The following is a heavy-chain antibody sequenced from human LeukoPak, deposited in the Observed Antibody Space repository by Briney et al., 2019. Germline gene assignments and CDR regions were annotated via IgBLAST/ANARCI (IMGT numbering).Heavy chain of an antibody. CDR2: IYHSGST. D-gene: IGHD6-13*01. CDR3: ARSGIAAPTQFDY. CDR1: GYSISSGYY. Sequence: SETLSLTCTVSGYSISSGYYWGWIRQPPGKGLEWIGSIYHSGSTYYNPSLKSRVTMSVDTSKNQFSLKLSSVTAADTAVYYCARSGIAAPTQFDYWGQGTLVTVSS. J-gene: IGHJ4*02. V-gene: IGHV4-38-2*02.